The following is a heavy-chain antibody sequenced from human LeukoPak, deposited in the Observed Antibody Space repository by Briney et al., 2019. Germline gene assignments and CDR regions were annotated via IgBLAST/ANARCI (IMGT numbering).Heavy chain of an antibody. D-gene: IGHD6-19*01. V-gene: IGHV6-1*01. Sequence: SQTLSLTCAISGDSVSSNSAAWNWIRQSPSRGLEWLGRTYYRSKWYNDYAVSMKSRIAINPDTSKDQFSLQLNSVTPEDTAVYYCARDAGSGWSSFDYWGQGTLVTVSS. CDR3: ARDAGSGWSSFDY. CDR1: GDSVSSNSAA. CDR2: TYYRSKWYN. J-gene: IGHJ4*02.